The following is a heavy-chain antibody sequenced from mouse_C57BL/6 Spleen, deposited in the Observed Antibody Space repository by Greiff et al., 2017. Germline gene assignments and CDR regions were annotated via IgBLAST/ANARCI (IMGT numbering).Heavy chain of an antibody. J-gene: IGHJ4*01. CDR3: EKYDYDGYAMDY. CDR2: IYPGDGDT. Sequence: QFQLQQSGAELVKPGASVKISCKASGYAFSSYWMNWVKQRPGKGLEWIGQIYPGDGDTNYNGKFKGKATLTADKSSSTAYMQLSSLTSEDAAVYFCEKYDYDGYAMDYWGQGTSVTVSS. D-gene: IGHD2-4*01. V-gene: IGHV1-80*01. CDR1: GYAFSSYW.